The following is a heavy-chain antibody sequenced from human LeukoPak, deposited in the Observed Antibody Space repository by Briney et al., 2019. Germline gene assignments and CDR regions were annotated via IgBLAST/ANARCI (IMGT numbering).Heavy chain of an antibody. CDR1: GYTFTSYD. CDR3: ARGSLTYSGSLDAFDI. D-gene: IGHD1-26*01. J-gene: IGHJ3*02. CDR2: MNPNSGNT. V-gene: IGHV1-8*01. Sequence: ASVKVSCKASGYTFTSYDINWVRQATGQGLEWMGWMNPNSGNTGYAQKFQGRVTMTRNTSISTAYMELSSLRSEDTAVYYCARGSLTYSGSLDAFDIWGQGTMVTVSS.